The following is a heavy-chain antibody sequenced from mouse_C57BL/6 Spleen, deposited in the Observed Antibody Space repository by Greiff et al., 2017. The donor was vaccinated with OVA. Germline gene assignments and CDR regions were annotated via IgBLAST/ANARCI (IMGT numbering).Heavy chain of an antibody. V-gene: IGHV5-16*01. CDR1: GFTFSDYY. J-gene: IGHJ4*01. Sequence: EVMLVESEGGLVQPGSSMKLSCTASGFTFSDYYMAWVRQVPEKGLEWVANINYDGSSTYYLDSLKSRFIISRDNAKNILYLQMSSLKSEDTATYYCAIYYYGYAMDYWGQGTSVTVSS. CDR2: INYDGSST. D-gene: IGHD1-1*01. CDR3: AIYYYGYAMDY.